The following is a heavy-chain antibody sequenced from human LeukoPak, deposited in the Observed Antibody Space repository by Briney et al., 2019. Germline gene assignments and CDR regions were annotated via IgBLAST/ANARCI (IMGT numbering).Heavy chain of an antibody. D-gene: IGHD3-3*01. V-gene: IGHV1-2*02. J-gene: IGHJ4*02. Sequence: ASVKVSCKASGYTFTGYYMHWVRQAPGQGLEWMGWINPNGGGPNYAQKFQGRVTMTRDTSISTAYMELSRLRSDDTAVYYCARTTIFGVVTPDYWGQGTLVTVSS. CDR1: GYTFTGYY. CDR3: ARTTIFGVVTPDY. CDR2: INPNGGGP.